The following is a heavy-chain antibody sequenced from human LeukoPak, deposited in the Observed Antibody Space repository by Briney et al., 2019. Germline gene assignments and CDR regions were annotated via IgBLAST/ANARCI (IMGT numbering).Heavy chain of an antibody. V-gene: IGHV3-21*01. J-gene: IGHJ4*02. CDR1: GFTFNTYT. CDR2: ITASSTAI. D-gene: IGHD3-9*01. CDR3: ARTCYDILTGYNPYFDY. Sequence: PGGSLRLSCAASGFTFNTYTMNWVRQAPGKGLEWVSSITASSTAIYSADSVKGRFTISRDNAKNFLYLQMNSLRAEDTAVYYCARTCYDILTGYNPYFDYWGQGILVTVSS.